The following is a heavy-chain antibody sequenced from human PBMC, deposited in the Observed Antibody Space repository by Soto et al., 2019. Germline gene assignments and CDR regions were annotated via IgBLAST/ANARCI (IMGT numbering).Heavy chain of an antibody. CDR3: ARIYYYGSGSYYNFDAFDI. V-gene: IGHV4-34*01. J-gene: IGHJ3*02. D-gene: IGHD3-10*01. CDR2: INHSGST. Sequence: QVQLQQWGAGLLKPSETLSLTCAVYGGSFSGYSWSWIRQPPGKGLEWIGEINHSGSTNYNPSLKSRVTISVDTSKNQFSLKLSSVTAADTAVYYCARIYYYGSGSYYNFDAFDIWGQGTMVTVSS. CDR1: GGSFSGYS.